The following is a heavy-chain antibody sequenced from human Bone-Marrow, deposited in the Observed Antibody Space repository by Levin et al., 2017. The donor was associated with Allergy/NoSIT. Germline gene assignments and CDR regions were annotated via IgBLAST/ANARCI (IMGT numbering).Heavy chain of an antibody. V-gene: IGHV1-18*01. D-gene: IGHD3-10*01. CDR1: GYTFTSYG. CDR3: ARYRVYGSGSFYLDY. Sequence: ASVKVSCKASGYTFTSYGISWVRQAPGQGLEWMGWISAYNGNTNYAQKLQGRVTMTTDTSTSTAYMELRNLRSDDTAVYYCARYRVYGSGSFYLDYWGQGTLVTVSS. CDR2: ISAYNGNT. J-gene: IGHJ4*02.